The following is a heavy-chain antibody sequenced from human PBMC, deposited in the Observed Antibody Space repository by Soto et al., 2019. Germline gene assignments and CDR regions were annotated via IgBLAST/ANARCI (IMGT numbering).Heavy chain of an antibody. D-gene: IGHD1-26*01. V-gene: IGHV3-23*01. CDR2: ISGSGGST. CDR1: GFTFSSYA. J-gene: IGHJ4*02. CDR3: AKDRSGSYHWLDY. Sequence: EVQLLESGGGLVQPGGSLRLSCAASGFTFSSYAMSWVRQAPGKGLEWVSAISGSGGSTYYADSVKGRFTISRDNSKNTLYLQMNSLRDEDTAVYYCAKDRSGSYHWLDYWGQGTLVTVSS.